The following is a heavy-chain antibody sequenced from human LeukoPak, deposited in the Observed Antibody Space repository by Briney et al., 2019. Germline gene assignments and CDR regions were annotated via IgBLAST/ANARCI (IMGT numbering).Heavy chain of an antibody. J-gene: IGHJ4*02. CDR1: GGSFSHSY. CDR2: INHSGIS. V-gene: IGHV4-34*01. D-gene: IGHD1-14*01. Sequence: PSETLSHTCAVYGGSFSHSYENWVRQPPGKGLEWIGEINHSGISSYKPSLSSRVTLSQDTSKNHFSLKLTSVASADTAVYYCVRGPDHTKVGYWGQGTPVTVSS. CDR3: VRGPDHTKVGY.